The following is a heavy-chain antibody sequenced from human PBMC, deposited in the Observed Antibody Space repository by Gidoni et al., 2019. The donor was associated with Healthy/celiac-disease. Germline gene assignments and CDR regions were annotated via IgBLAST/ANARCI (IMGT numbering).Heavy chain of an antibody. CDR1: GFTFSSYG. Sequence: QVQLVESGGGVVQPGRSLRLSCAASGFTFSSYGMHWVRQAPGKGLEWVAVISYDGSNKYYADSVKGRFTISRDNSKNTLYLQMNSLRAEDTAVYYCAKDLNGDYAFPDYWGQGTLVTVSS. CDR2: ISYDGSNK. V-gene: IGHV3-30*18. D-gene: IGHD4-17*01. CDR3: AKDLNGDYAFPDY. J-gene: IGHJ4*02.